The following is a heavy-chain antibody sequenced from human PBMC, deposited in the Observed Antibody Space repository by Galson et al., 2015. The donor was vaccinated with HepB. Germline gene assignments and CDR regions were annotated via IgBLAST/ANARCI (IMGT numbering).Heavy chain of an antibody. CDR3: ARGFRAVANRGYYYGMDV. J-gene: IGHJ6*02. D-gene: IGHD6-19*01. Sequence: LSLTCAVYGGSFSGFYWSWVRQPPGKGLEWIGEINHSGSTNYNPSLKSRVTISVDTSKNQFSLKLSSVTAADTAVYYCARGFRAVANRGYYYGMDVWGQGTTVTVSS. CDR2: INHSGST. CDR1: GGSFSGFY. V-gene: IGHV4-34*01.